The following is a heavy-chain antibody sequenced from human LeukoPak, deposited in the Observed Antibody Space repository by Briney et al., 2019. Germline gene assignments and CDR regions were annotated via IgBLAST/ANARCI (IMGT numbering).Heavy chain of an antibody. V-gene: IGHV3-30*02. Sequence: GESLTLSCAVSGFIFSNYGMHCVRQAPGKVLGWVACLRNDESQVLYAGSVKGRFTICRDNYTNPIYLKMGSVRNAHTCWYYCAKDTVSCDFWGQGTQVTVSS. J-gene: IGHJ4*02. CDR3: AKDTVSCDF. CDR2: LRNDESQV. D-gene: IGHD2-15*01. CDR1: GFIFSNYG.